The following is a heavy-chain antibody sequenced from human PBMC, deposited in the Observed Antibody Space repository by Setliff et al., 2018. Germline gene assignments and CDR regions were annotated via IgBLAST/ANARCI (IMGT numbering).Heavy chain of an antibody. J-gene: IGHJ6*02. D-gene: IGHD4-17*01. Sequence: PGGSLRLSCAASGFTFSSYGMHWVRQAPGKGLEWVAVIWYDGSNKYYADSVKGRFTISRDNSKNTLYLQMNSLRAGDTAVYYCARGIKTTVTTDYYYYYGMDVWGQGTTVTVSS. V-gene: IGHV3-33*01. CDR1: GFTFSSYG. CDR2: IWYDGSNK. CDR3: ARGIKTTVTTDYYYYYGMDV.